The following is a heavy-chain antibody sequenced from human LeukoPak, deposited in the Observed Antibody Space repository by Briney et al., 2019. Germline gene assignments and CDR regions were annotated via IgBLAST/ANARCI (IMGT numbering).Heavy chain of an antibody. V-gene: IGHV6-1*01. CDR3: AREWGLVGATTDWYFDL. J-gene: IGHJ2*01. Sequence: SQTLSLTCAISGDSVSSNSAAWNWIRQSPSRGPEWLGRTYYRSKWYNDYAVSVKSRITINPDTSKNQFSLQLNSVTPEDTAVYYCAREWGLVGATTDWYFDLWGRGTLVTVSS. D-gene: IGHD1-26*01. CDR2: TYYRSKWYN. CDR1: GDSVSSNSAA.